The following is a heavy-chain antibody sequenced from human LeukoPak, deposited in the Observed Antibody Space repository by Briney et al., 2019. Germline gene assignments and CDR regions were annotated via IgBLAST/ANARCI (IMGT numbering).Heavy chain of an antibody. V-gene: IGHV3-21*01. CDR1: GFTFSSYS. D-gene: IGHD1-1*01. CDR2: ISSSSSYI. J-gene: IGHJ3*02. Sequence: GGSLRLSCAASGFTFSSYSMNWVRQAPGKGLEWVSSISSSSSYIYYADSVKGRFTISRDNAKNSLYLQMNSLRAEDTAVYYCARGNAVRDAFDIWGQGTMVTVSS. CDR3: ARGNAVRDAFDI.